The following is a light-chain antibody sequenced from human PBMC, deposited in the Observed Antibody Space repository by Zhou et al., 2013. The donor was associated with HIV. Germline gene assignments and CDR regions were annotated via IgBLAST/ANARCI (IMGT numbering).Light chain of an antibody. CDR1: QDIRNF. Sequence: DTQMTQSPSSLSASMGDTVTITCRASQDIRNFVAWYQQKPGEVPRLLIHSTATLHSGVPSYFRGSGSGREFTLTINNVHPEDAATYYCQKYDAAPRTFGPG. V-gene: IGKV1-27*01. CDR3: QKYDAAPRT. J-gene: IGKJ5*01. CDR2: STA.